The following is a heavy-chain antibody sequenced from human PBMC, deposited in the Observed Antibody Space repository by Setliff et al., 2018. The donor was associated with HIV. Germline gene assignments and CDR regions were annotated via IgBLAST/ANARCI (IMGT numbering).Heavy chain of an antibody. CDR1: GYSIRDNFF. CDR2: IFYTGTT. J-gene: IGHJ2*01. V-gene: IGHV4-38-2*02. CDR3: AREGGQGYSGSGSFYHRNFDL. D-gene: IGHD3-10*01. Sequence: SETLSLTCAVSGYSIRDNFFWGWVRQPPGKGLEWIGSIFYTGTTYYNPSLKSRVTISVDTYKNQFSLTLRSVTAADTAVYYCAREGGQGYSGSGSFYHRNFDLWGRGTLVTVSS.